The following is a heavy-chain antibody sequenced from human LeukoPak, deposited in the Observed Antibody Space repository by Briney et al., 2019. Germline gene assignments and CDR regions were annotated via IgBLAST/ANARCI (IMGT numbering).Heavy chain of an antibody. V-gene: IGHV3-13*01. CDR3: ARDRGYDFWSGSFDL. CDR1: GFSFNSYD. CDR2: IGTGGDT. Sequence: PGGSLRLSCEASGFSFNSYDMHWVRQVTGKGLEWVSAIGTGGDTYYADFVKGRFTISRENAKKSFYLEMNCLSAGDTVVYYCARDRGYDFWSGSFDLWGRGTLVTVSS. J-gene: IGHJ2*01. D-gene: IGHD3-3*01.